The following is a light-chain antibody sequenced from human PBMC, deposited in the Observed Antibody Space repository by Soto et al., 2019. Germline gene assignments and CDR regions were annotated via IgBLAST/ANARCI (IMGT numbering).Light chain of an antibody. J-gene: IGKJ4*01. V-gene: IGKV3-20*01. CDR1: QSVSSSY. CDR2: GAS. Sequence: EMGLTQSPGTLPLSPGERATLSCRASQSVSSSYLAWYQQKPGEAPRLLSYGASSRATGIPDKFIGSGSGIDFTLPSSRPEPEDSAVYHCQQYGSSPLTFGGETKVEIK. CDR3: QQYGSSPLT.